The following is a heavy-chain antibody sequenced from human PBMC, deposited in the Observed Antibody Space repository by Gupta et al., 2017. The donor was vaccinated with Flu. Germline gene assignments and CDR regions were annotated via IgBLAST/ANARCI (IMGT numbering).Heavy chain of an antibody. Sequence: GNIYPGDSETTYRSAFQGQVTISADKSINTAYLEWSSLKASDTAMYYCARHEYSSSSADYWGQGTLVTVSS. CDR3: ARHEYSSSSADY. CDR2: IYPGDSET. D-gene: IGHD6-6*01. V-gene: IGHV5-51*01. J-gene: IGHJ4*02.